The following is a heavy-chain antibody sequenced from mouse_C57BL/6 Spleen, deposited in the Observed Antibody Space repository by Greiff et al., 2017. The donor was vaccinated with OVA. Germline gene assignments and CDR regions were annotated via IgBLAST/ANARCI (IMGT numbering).Heavy chain of an antibody. CDR2: INPNNGGT. J-gene: IGHJ3*01. V-gene: IGHV1-26*01. CDR1: GYTFTDYY. Sequence: VQLKQSGPELVKPGASVKISCKASGYTFTDYYMNWVKQSHGKSLEWIGDINPNNGGTSYNQKFKGKATLTVDKSSSTAYMELRSLTSEDSAVYYCASESNYEGAFAYWGQGTLVTVSA. CDR3: ASESNYEGAFAY. D-gene: IGHD2-5*01.